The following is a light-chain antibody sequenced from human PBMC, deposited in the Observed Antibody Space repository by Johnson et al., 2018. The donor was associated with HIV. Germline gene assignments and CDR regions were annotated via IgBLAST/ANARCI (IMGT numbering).Light chain of an antibody. Sequence: QSVLTQPPSVSAAPGQKVTISCSGSSSNIENNYVSWYQQLPGTAPKLLIYDNNKRPSGIPDQFSGSKSGTSATLGITGLQTGDEADYYCGTWDNSVSPVGVCGTGTKVIVL. J-gene: IGLJ1*01. CDR2: DNN. V-gene: IGLV1-51*01. CDR1: SSNIENNY. CDR3: GTWDNSVSPVGV.